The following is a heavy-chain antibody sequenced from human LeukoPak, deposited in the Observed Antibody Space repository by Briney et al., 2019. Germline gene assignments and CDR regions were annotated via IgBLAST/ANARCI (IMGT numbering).Heavy chain of an antibody. D-gene: IGHD6-19*01. Sequence: PSETLSLTCTVSGGSISSSSYYWGWIRLPPGRGLEWIGNVFYSGSTYYNPSLKSRVTISVDTSKNQFSLKPTSLSATDTAIYYCARLMAVAGPERFFDLWGRGTLVTVSS. CDR2: VFYSGST. CDR1: GGSISSSSYY. CDR3: ARLMAVAGPERFFDL. J-gene: IGHJ2*01. V-gene: IGHV4-39*01.